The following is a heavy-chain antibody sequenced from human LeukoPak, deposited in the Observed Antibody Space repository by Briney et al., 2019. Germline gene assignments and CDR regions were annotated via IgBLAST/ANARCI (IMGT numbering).Heavy chain of an antibody. J-gene: IGHJ4*02. D-gene: IGHD2-15*01. CDR3: ARGGLSNGIVVVVAATLFDY. CDR1: RGSFSGYY. V-gene: IGHV4-34*01. CDR2: INHSGST. Sequence: SETLSLTCAVYRGSFSGYYWSWIRQPPGKGLEWIGEINHSGSTNYNPSLKSRVTISVDTSKNHLTLKLSSVTAAYTALSHPARGGLSNGIVVVVAATLFDYWGQGTLVTVSS.